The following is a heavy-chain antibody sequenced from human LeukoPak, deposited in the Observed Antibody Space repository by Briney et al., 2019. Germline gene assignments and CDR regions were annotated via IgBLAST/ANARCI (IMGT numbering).Heavy chain of an antibody. V-gene: IGHV4-39*01. CDR3: ARQRYSVTVDY. CDR1: GGSISSNSYF. D-gene: IGHD4-17*01. CDR2: LYYSGST. Sequence: PSETLSLTCTVSGGSISSNSYFWGWIRQPPGKGLEWIGSLYYSGSTYYNPSLKSRVIMSVDTSRNQLSLKLSSVTAADTAVYYCARQRYSVTVDYWGQGTLVTVSS. J-gene: IGHJ4*02.